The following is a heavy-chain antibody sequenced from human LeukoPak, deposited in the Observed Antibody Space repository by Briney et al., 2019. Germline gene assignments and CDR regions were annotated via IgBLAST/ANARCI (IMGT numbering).Heavy chain of an antibody. V-gene: IGHV4-39*01. CDR2: IYYSGST. CDR1: GGSISSSSYY. D-gene: IGHD2-2*02. J-gene: IGHJ4*02. Sequence: SETLSLTCTVSGGSISSSSYYWGWIRQPPGKGLEWIGSIYYSGSTYYNPSLKSRVTISVDTSKNQFSLKLSSVTAADTAVYYCARSYPPASSYYFDYWGQGTLVTVSS. CDR3: ARSYPPASSYYFDY.